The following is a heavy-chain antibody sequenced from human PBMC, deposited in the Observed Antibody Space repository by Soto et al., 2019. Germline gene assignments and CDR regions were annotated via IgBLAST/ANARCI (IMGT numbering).Heavy chain of an antibody. V-gene: IGHV1-69*19. J-gene: IGHJ4*02. CDR1: GGTFNTYA. Sequence: QVQLVQSGAEMKKPGSSVKVSCQSSGGTFNTYAMNWVRQAPGQGPEWMGDISPMFGAAKYAQKFQGRVTTTADDCTGTSYMQSSSLTSDVTAIYFCWMEVQVHSPAFVYWGQGTLVTVSS. D-gene: IGHD2-15*01. CDR3: WMEVQVHSPAFVY. CDR2: ISPMFGAA.